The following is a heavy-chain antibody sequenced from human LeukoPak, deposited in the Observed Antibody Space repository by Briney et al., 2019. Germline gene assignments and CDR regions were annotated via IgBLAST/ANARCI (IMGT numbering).Heavy chain of an antibody. Sequence: SQTLSLTCTVSGGSISSGGYYWSWIRQHPGKGLEWIGYIYYSGSTYYNPSLKSRVTISVDTSKNQFSLKLSSVTAADTAVYYCSRYYYGSRSLCHWFDPWGQGTLVTVSS. CDR1: GGSISSGGYY. CDR2: IYYSGST. CDR3: SRYYYGSRSLCHWFDP. J-gene: IGHJ5*02. D-gene: IGHD3-10*01. V-gene: IGHV4-31*03.